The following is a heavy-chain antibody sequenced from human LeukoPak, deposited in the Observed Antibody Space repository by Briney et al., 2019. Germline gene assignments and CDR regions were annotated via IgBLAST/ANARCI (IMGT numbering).Heavy chain of an antibody. CDR2: ISHSGST. V-gene: IGHV4-34*01. J-gene: IGHJ4*02. Sequence: SETLSLTCAAYSGSFSGFYWSWIRQPPGKGLEWIGEISHSGSTNHNPSLKSRVTISVDTSKNQFSLKLTSVTAADTAVFYCARGGTWPTYSDYWGQGILVTVSS. CDR1: SGSFSGFY. D-gene: IGHD5-12*01. CDR3: ARGGTWPTYSDY.